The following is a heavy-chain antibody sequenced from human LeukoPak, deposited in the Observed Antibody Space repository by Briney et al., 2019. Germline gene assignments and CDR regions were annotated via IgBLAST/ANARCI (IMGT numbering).Heavy chain of an antibody. J-gene: IGHJ4*02. CDR2: ISYDGSNK. Sequence: GGSLRLFCAASGITLTYDWMSWVRQAPGKGLEWVAVISYDGSNKYYADSVKGRFTISRDNSKNTLYLQMNSLRAEDTAVYYCARDYCSGGSCYFDYWGQGTLVTVSS. CDR1: GITLTYDW. D-gene: IGHD2-15*01. V-gene: IGHV3-30*03. CDR3: ARDYCSGGSCYFDY.